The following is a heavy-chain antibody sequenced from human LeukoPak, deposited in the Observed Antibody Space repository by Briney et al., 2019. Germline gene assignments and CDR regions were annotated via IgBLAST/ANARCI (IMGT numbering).Heavy chain of an antibody. Sequence: GGSLRLSCAASGFTFRNYYMIWTRQATGKGLEWLSYISSNGNTIYYADSVRGRFTVSRDNVKNSLFVEMNSLRAEDTAVYYCARDGYNYFDFWGQGTLVTVSS. J-gene: IGHJ4*02. CDR3: ARDGYNYFDF. CDR1: GFTFRNYY. V-gene: IGHV3-11*01. D-gene: IGHD5-24*01. CDR2: ISSNGNTI.